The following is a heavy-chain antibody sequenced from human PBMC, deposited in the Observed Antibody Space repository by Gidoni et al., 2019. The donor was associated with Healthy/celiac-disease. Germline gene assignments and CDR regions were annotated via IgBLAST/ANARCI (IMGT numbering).Heavy chain of an antibody. CDR2: IYYSGST. V-gene: IGHV4-39*01. CDR1: GGSISSSSYY. D-gene: IGHD6-19*01. J-gene: IGHJ4*02. CDR3: ARRGQWLAIDY. Sequence: QLQLPESGPGLVKPSETLSLTCTVSGGSISSSSYYWGWIRPPPGKGLEWIGSIYYSGSTYSNPSLKSRVTISVDTSKNQFSLKLSSVTAADTAVYYCARRGQWLAIDYWGQGTLVTVSS.